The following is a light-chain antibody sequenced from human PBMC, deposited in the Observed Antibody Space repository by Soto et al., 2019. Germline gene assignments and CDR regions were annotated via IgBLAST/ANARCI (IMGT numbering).Light chain of an antibody. Sequence: EIVMTQSPATLSVSPGERVTLSCRASRSVSNNLAWYQQKLGQAPRLLIYGASTRATDIPARFSGSGSGTEFTLTISSLESEDFAVYYCQHYHNWPYTFGQGTKLEI. V-gene: IGKV3-15*01. J-gene: IGKJ2*01. CDR1: RSVSNN. CDR3: QHYHNWPYT. CDR2: GAS.